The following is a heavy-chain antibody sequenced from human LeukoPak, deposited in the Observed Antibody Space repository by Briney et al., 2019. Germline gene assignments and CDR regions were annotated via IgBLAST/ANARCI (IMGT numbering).Heavy chain of an antibody. V-gene: IGHV4-38-2*01. CDR1: GYSISSGYY. J-gene: IGHJ4*02. D-gene: IGHD4-17*01. Sequence: PSETLSLTCAVSGYSISSGYYWGWIRQPPGKGLEWIGSIYHSGSTYYNPSLKSRVTISVDTSKNRFSLKLSSVTAADTAVYYCARRATTVTTYFDYWGQGTLVTVSS. CDR3: ARRATTVTTYFDY. CDR2: IYHSGST.